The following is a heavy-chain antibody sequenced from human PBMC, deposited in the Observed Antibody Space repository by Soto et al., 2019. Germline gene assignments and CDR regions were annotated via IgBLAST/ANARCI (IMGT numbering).Heavy chain of an antibody. Sequence: ASVKVSCKASGYTFTSYYMHWVRQAPGQGLEWMGIINPTGGSTNYAQKFQGRVTMTRDTSTTTVYMELSSLRSDDTAVYYCARALVTDFSSWYYYYGMDVWGQGTTVTVSS. CDR3: ARALVTDFSSWYYYYGMDV. CDR1: GYTFTSYY. V-gene: IGHV1-46*01. CDR2: INPTGGST. D-gene: IGHD6-13*01. J-gene: IGHJ6*02.